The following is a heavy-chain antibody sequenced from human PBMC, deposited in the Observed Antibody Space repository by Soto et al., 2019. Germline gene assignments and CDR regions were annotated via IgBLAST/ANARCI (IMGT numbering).Heavy chain of an antibody. CDR2: IDSSSSFI. J-gene: IGHJ4*02. Sequence: EVQLVESGGGLVKPGGSLRLSCAASGFTFSNYAINWVRQAPGTGLEWVSHIDSSSSFIYYADSVKGRFTISRDNAKESVFLQMIHLSAADTALYYCARDARWFGEIGYFDLWGQGTLVSVSS. V-gene: IGHV3-21*01. CDR1: GFTFSNYA. CDR3: ARDARWFGEIGYFDL. D-gene: IGHD3-10*01.